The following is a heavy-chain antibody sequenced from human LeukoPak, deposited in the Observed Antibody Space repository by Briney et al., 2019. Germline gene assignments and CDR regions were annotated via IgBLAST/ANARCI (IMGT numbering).Heavy chain of an antibody. CDR1: GASVRSHF. J-gene: IGHJ3*01. CDR3: AKDVRGTYYAFDV. CDR2: ISNRGST. V-gene: IGHV4-59*02. Sequence: PTETLSLTCGISGASVRSHFWSWIRQTPGMGLEWIGYISNRGSTAYNPSLRSRVTISVDAPKNEVSLNVRSVSPADTAVYYCAKDVRGTYYAFDVWGQGRTV. D-gene: IGHD3-22*01.